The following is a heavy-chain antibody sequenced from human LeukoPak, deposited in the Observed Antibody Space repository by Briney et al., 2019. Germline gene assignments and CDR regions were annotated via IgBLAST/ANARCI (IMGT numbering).Heavy chain of an antibody. D-gene: IGHD6-13*01. V-gene: IGHV6-1*01. CDR3: AKAKGRSPLFDY. Sequence: SQTLSLTCAISGDSVSSNSAAWNWIRQSPSRGLEWLARTYYSSKWYNDYAVSVKGRIAINPDTYKNQFSLQLNSVTPEDTAVYYCAKAKGRSPLFDYWGQGTLVTVSS. CDR2: TYYSSKWYN. CDR1: GDSVSSNSAA. J-gene: IGHJ4*02.